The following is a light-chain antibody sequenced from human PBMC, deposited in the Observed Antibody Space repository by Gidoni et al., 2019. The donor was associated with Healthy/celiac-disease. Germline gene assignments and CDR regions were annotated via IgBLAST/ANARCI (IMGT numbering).Light chain of an antibody. J-gene: IGKJ1*01. CDR2: GAS. V-gene: IGKV3-15*01. Sequence: EIVMTQSPATLSVSPGERATLSCRASQSVSSNLAWYQQKPGQAPRLLIYGASTRATGIPARFSGSGSGTEFTLTISSLQSEDFAVYYRQQYNNWTTFGQGTKVEIK. CDR1: QSVSSN. CDR3: QQYNNWTT.